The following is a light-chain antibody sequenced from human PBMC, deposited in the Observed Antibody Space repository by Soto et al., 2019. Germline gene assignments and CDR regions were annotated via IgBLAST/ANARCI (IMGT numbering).Light chain of an antibody. CDR2: GVT. Sequence: QSALTQPPSASGSPGQSVTFSCTGTSSDVGRYNYVSWYQQHPGKAPKLLIYGVTQRPSGVPDRFSGSKSGNTASLTVSGLQDEDEGYYYCSSYAGSNIYVFGTGTKFTVL. V-gene: IGLV2-8*01. J-gene: IGLJ1*01. CDR1: SSDVGRYNY. CDR3: SSYAGSNIYV.